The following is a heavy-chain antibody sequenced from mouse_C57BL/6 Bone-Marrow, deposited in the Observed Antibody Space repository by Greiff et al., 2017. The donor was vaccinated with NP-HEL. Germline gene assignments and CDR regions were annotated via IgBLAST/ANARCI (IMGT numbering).Heavy chain of an antibody. Sequence: VMLVESGPGLVQPSQSLSITCTVSGFSLTSYGVHWVRQSPGKGLEWLGVIWSGGSTDYNAAFISRLSISKDNSKSQVFFKMNSLQADDTAIYYCARKDDYDGIDYAMDYWGQGTSVTVSS. CDR1: GFSLTSYG. CDR3: ARKDDYDGIDYAMDY. J-gene: IGHJ4*01. D-gene: IGHD2-4*01. CDR2: IWSGGST. V-gene: IGHV2-2*01.